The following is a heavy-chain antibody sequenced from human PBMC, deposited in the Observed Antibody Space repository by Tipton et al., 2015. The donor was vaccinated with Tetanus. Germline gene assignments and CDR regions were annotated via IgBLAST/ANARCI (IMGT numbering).Heavy chain of an antibody. CDR3: AKDIYESAAGFDY. CDR2: ISWNSGSI. V-gene: IGHV3-9*01. Sequence: SLRLSCATSGFTFDDYAMHWVRQAPGKGLEWVSGISWNSGSIGYADSVKGRFTISRDNAKNSLYLQLNSLRAEDTALYYCAKDIYESAAGFDYWGQGTLVTVSS. CDR1: GFTFDDYA. D-gene: IGHD3-16*01. J-gene: IGHJ4*02.